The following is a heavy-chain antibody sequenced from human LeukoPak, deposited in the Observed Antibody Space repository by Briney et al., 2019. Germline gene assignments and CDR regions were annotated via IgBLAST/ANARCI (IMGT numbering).Heavy chain of an antibody. CDR1: GYTFTSYY. D-gene: IGHD2-15*01. J-gene: IGHJ4*02. Sequence: ASVKVSCKASGYTFTSYYMHWVRQAPGQGLEWMGIINPSGGSTSYAQKFQGRVTMTRDTSISTAYMELSRLRSDDTAVYYCARPYCSGGSCCHFDYWGQGTLVTVSS. CDR2: INPSGGST. V-gene: IGHV1-46*01. CDR3: ARPYCSGGSCCHFDY.